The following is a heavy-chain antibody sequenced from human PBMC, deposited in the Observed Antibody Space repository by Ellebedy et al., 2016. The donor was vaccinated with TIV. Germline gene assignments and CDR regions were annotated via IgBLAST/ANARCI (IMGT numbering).Heavy chain of an antibody. CDR3: AKMSWWGGLDN. CDR2: FSGSVITT. CDR1: GFTFPDYF. V-gene: IGHV3-23*01. D-gene: IGHD2-15*01. Sequence: PGGSLRLSCAASGFTFPDYFFSLVPPPPGKVLAWFSGFSGSVITTYYAGSVKGRFTISRDNSKKTLYMEMNSLRDNDTAIYYCAKMSWWGGLDNWGQGTVVTGSS. J-gene: IGHJ4*02.